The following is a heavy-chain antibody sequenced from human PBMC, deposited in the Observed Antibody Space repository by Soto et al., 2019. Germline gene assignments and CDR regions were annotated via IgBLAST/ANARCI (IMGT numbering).Heavy chain of an antibody. CDR2: ISGSGDNT. CDR1: GFTFSNYA. D-gene: IGHD6-6*01. CDR3: AKRPLAARHTDY. V-gene: IGHV3-23*01. J-gene: IGHJ4*02. Sequence: EVQLLESGGGLVQPGGSLRLSCAASGFTFSNYAMTWVRQAPGKGLEWVSTISGSGDNTYYADSVRCRFTISRDNSKNTLYLQMNSLRADDTAVYYCAKRPLAARHTDYWGQGTLVTVSS.